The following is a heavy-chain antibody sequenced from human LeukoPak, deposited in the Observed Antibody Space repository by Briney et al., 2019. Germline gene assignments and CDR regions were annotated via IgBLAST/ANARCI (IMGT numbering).Heavy chain of an antibody. CDR1: GYSLSSGYY. CDR3: AKGFLWTSSFDY. J-gene: IGHJ4*02. D-gene: IGHD2/OR15-2a*01. Sequence: PSETLSLTCTVSGYSLSSGYYWGWIRQPPGKGLEWFGSIYHSGSTYYNPSLESRVTVSVDTSKNQFSLKLSSVTAADTAVYYCAKGFLWTSSFDYWGQGTLVTVSS. V-gene: IGHV4-38-2*02. CDR2: IYHSGST.